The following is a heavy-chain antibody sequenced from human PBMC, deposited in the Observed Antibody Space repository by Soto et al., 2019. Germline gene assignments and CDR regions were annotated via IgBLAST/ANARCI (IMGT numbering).Heavy chain of an antibody. CDR1: GGSISSGDYY. D-gene: IGHD5-18*01. J-gene: IGHJ6*02. CDR2: IYYSGTT. CDR3: ARALIQLWPHYYYGMDV. Sequence: SETLSLTCTVSGGSISSGDYYWSWIRQPPGKGLEWIGYIYYSGTTYYNPSLKSRVTITVDTSKNQFSLKVSSVTAADTAVYYCARALIQLWPHYYYGMDVWGQGTTVTVSS. V-gene: IGHV4-30-4*01.